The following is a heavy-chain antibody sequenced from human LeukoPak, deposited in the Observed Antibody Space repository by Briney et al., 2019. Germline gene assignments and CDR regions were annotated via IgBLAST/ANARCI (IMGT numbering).Heavy chain of an antibody. CDR1: GGSFSGYY. CDR2: INHSGST. CDR3: ARDGLLGGVVPAAMAPLDY. V-gene: IGHV4-34*01. J-gene: IGHJ4*02. D-gene: IGHD2-2*01. Sequence: SETLSLTCAVYGGSFSGYYWSWIRQPPGKGLEWIGEINHSGSTNYNPSLKSRVTISVDTSKNQFSLKLSSVTAADTAVYYCARDGLLGGVVPAAMAPLDYWGQGTLVTVSS.